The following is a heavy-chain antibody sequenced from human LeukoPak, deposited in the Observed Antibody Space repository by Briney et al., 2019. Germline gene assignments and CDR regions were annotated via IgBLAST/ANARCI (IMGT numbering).Heavy chain of an antibody. Sequence: PSETLSLTCTVSGYSISSGYYWGWIRPPPGKGLEWIGSIYHSGSTYYNPSLKSRVTISVDTSKNQFSLKLSSVTAADTAVYYCATAPDYFDYWGQGTLVTVSS. V-gene: IGHV4-38-2*02. J-gene: IGHJ4*02. CDR1: GYSISSGYY. CDR2: IYHSGST. CDR3: ATAPDYFDY.